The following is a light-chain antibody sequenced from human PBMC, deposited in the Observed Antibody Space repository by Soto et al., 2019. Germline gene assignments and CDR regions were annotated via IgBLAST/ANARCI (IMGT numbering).Light chain of an antibody. V-gene: IGKV1-39*01. CDR1: QSIGKH. J-gene: IGKJ5*01. CDR2: AAS. Sequence: DIQMTQSPSSLSASVGDTVTITCRASQSIGKHLNWYQQKPGKAPKFLIYAASSLQSGVPSRFSGSGSGTDLTLTVNSLQPEDFATYYCQQGYSSAITFGQGTRLEIK. CDR3: QQGYSSAIT.